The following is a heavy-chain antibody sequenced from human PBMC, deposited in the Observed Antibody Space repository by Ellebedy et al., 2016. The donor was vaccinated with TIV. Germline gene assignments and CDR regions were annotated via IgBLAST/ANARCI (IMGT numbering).Heavy chain of an antibody. J-gene: IGHJ5*02. D-gene: IGHD6-19*01. Sequence: GGSLRLSXAASGFTFSSYAMHWVRQAPGKGLEWVAVISYDGSNKYYADSVKGRFTISRDNSKNTLYLQMNSLRAEDTAVYYCAKDRGIAVEGWFDPWGQGTLVTVSS. CDR1: GFTFSSYA. CDR3: AKDRGIAVEGWFDP. CDR2: ISYDGSNK. V-gene: IGHV3-30*04.